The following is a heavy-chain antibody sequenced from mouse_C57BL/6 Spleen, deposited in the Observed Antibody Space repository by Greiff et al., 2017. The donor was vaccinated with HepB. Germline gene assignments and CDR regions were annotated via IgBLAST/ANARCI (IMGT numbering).Heavy chain of an antibody. V-gene: IGHV8-8*01. CDR1: GFSLSTFGMG. D-gene: IGHD2-4*01. CDR2: IWWDDDK. Sequence: QVTLKVCGPGILQPSQTLSLTCSFSGFSLSTFGMGVGWIRQPSGKGLEWLAHIWWDDDKYYNPALKSRLTISKDTSKNQLFLKIANVDTAATATYYCARMRDDYFYAMDYWGQGTSVTVSS. J-gene: IGHJ4*01. CDR3: ARMRDDYFYAMDY.